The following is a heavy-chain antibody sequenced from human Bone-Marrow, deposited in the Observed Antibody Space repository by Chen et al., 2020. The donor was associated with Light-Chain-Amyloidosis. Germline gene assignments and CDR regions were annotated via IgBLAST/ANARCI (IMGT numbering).Heavy chain of an antibody. Sequence: EVQLVESGGGLVQPGGSLRLSCAASGFTFSSYSMNWVRQAPGKGLEWVSYISSSSSTIYYADSVKGRFTISRDNAKNSLYLQMNSLRDEDTAVYYCARGAYSSSYTSGKYWGQGTLVTVSS. V-gene: IGHV3-48*02. J-gene: IGHJ4*02. CDR3: ARGAYSSSYTSGKY. CDR2: ISSSSSTI. CDR1: GFTFSSYS. D-gene: IGHD6-6*01.